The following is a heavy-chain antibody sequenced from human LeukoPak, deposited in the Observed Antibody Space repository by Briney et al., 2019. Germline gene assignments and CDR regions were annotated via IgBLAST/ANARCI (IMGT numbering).Heavy chain of an antibody. CDR3: ARSLTTGNKYYFDY. CDR1: GYTFTSYA. J-gene: IGHJ4*02. CDR2: INAGNGNT. V-gene: IGHV1-3*01. Sequence: GASVKVSCKASGYTFTSYAMHWVRQAPGQRLEWMGWINAGNGNTKYSQKFQGRVTITRDTSASTAYMELSSLRSEDTAVYYCARSLTTGNKYYFDYWGQGTLVTASS. D-gene: IGHD4-17*01.